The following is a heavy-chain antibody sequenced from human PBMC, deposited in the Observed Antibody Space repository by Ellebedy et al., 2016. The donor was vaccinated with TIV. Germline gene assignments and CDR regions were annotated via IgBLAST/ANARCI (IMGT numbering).Heavy chain of an antibody. D-gene: IGHD2-15*01. J-gene: IGHJ6*02. CDR1: GFALGNYA. V-gene: IGHV3-30-3*01. CDR2: ISDDGSRQ. CDR3: ARDRCSGGGCYAYNGMDV. Sequence: GESLKISCAASGFALGNYAIHWVRQAPGKGLEWVAVISDDGSRQDYADSVKGRFTVSRDNAKNTLYLQMNSLRAEDTAVFFCARDRCSGGGCYAYNGMDVWGQGTTVTVSS.